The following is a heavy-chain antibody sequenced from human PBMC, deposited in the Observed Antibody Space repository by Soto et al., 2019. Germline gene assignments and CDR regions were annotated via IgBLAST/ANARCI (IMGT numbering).Heavy chain of an antibody. V-gene: IGHV1-24*01. J-gene: IGHJ4*02. CDR3: ARSATVNWLIDY. D-gene: IGHD4-17*01. CDR1: GYTLTELS. CDR2: FDPEDGET. Sequence: ASVKVSCKVSGYTLTELSMHWVRQAPGKGLEWMGGFDPEDGETIYAQKLQGRVTMTTDTSTSTAYMELRSLRSDDTAVYYCARSATVNWLIDYWGQGTLVTVSS.